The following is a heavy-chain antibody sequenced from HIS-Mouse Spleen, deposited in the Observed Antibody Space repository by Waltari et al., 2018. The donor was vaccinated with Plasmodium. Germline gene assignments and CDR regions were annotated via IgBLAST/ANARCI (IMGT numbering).Heavy chain of an antibody. D-gene: IGHD3-3*01. CDR3: ARVTSSGVYWYFDL. J-gene: IGHJ2*01. Sequence: QVQLQQWGAGLLKPSETLSLTCAVYGGSFSGYYWSWIRQPPGKGLEWIGEINHSGSTKYNPSPKSRVTISVDTSKNQFSLKLSSVTAADTAVYYCARVTSSGVYWYFDLWGRGTLVTVSS. CDR2: INHSGST. V-gene: IGHV4-34*01. CDR1: GGSFSGYY.